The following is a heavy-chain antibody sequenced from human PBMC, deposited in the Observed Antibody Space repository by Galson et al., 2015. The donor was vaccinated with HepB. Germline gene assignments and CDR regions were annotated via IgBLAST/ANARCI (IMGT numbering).Heavy chain of an antibody. CDR3: ARGSNSWYFDL. Sequence: SLRLSCAASGFTFSSDVMHWVRQAPGKGLEWVAVISYDGGNKYYTDSVKGRFTISRDNSKHTLYLQMNSLGAEDTAVYYCARGSNSWYFDLWGRGTLVTVSS. D-gene: IGHD2/OR15-2a*01. CDR2: ISYDGGNK. V-gene: IGHV3-30*04. J-gene: IGHJ2*01. CDR1: GFTFSSDV.